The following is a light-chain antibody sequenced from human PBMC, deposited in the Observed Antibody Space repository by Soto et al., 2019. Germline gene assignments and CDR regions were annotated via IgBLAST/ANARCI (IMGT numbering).Light chain of an antibody. CDR1: NSDVGGDYS. V-gene: IGLV2-14*01. J-gene: IGLJ2*01. CDR3: SSRTSSITLL. CDR2: NVS. Sequence: QSALTQPASVSGSPGQSIAISCTGTNSDVGGDYSVSWYQQHPGKAPKLLIYNVSNRPPGVSNRFSGSKSGNTASLTISVLQAEDEADYYCSSRTSSITLLFGGGTKLTVL.